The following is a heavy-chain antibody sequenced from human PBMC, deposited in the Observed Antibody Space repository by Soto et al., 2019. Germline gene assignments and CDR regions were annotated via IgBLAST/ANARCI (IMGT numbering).Heavy chain of an antibody. D-gene: IGHD1-7*01. J-gene: IGHJ6*02. V-gene: IGHV1-69*13. Sequence: SVKVSCKASGGTCSSYAISWVRQAPGQGLEWMGGIIPIFGTANYAQKFQGRVTITADESTSTAYMELSSLRSEDTAVYYCAREVLTGTTSYYGMDVWGQGTTVTVSS. CDR2: IIPIFGTA. CDR3: AREVLTGTTSYYGMDV. CDR1: GGTCSSYA.